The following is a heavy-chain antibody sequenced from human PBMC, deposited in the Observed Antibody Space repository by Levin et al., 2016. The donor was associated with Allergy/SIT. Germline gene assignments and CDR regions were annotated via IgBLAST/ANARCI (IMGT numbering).Heavy chain of an antibody. Sequence: SVKVSCKASGGTLSNYGINWVRQAPGQGLEWMGGIIPIFNTPNYAQKFQGRVTFTADYSTNTAYMELRSLRSEDTAIYYCAREGDRSRVLFYYYGMDVWGQGTTVTV. D-gene: IGHD5-24*01. V-gene: IGHV1-69*13. CDR2: IIPIFNTP. CDR3: AREGDRSRVLFYYYGMDV. CDR1: GGTLSNYG. J-gene: IGHJ6*02.